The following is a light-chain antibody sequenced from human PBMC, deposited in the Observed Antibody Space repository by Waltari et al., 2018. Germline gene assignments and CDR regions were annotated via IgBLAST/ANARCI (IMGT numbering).Light chain of an antibody. V-gene: IGLV2-23*02. CDR1: RSDVGSYNL. Sequence: QSALTQPASVSGSPGQSITISCTGTRSDVGSYNLVTWYQQYPGKAPKLMIYEVSKRPSGVSNRFSGSKSGNTASLTISGLQAEDEADYYCCSYASSGTGVFGGGTKVTVL. CDR3: CSYASSGTGV. J-gene: IGLJ2*01. CDR2: EVS.